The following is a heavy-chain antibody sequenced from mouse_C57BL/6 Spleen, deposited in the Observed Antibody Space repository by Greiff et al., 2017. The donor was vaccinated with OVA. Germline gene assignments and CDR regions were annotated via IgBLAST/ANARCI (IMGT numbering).Heavy chain of an antibody. Sequence: EVQLQQSGPELVKPGASVKISCKASGYTFTDYYMNWVKQSHGKSLEWIGDINPNNGGTSYNQKFKGKATLTVDKSSSTAYMELRSLTSEDSAVYYCARGDGSRGYFDVWGTGTTVTVSS. V-gene: IGHV1-26*01. CDR3: ARGDGSRGYFDV. J-gene: IGHJ1*03. D-gene: IGHD1-1*01. CDR2: INPNNGGT. CDR1: GYTFTDYY.